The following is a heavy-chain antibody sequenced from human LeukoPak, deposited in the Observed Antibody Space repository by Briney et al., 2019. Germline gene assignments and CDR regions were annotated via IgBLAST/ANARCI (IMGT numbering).Heavy chain of an antibody. CDR2: IWDDGSNK. D-gene: IGHD3-22*01. J-gene: IGHJ4*02. CDR1: GFTFSSYG. Sequence: GGYLRLSCAASGFTFSSYGMHWVRQAPGKGLEWVAVIWDDGSNKYYADSVKGRFTISRDNSKNTLYLQMNSLRAKDKAVYYCAKGSGYYDSSGYSDYWGQGTLVTVSS. CDR3: AKGSGYYDSSGYSDY. V-gene: IGHV3-33*06.